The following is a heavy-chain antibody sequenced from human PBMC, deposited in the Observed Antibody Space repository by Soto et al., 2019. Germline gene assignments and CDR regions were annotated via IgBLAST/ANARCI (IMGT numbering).Heavy chain of an antibody. CDR2: ISSSSSYT. V-gene: IGHV3-11*06. Sequence: TGGSLRLSCAASGFTFSDYYMSWIRQAPGKGLEWVSYISSSSSYTNYADSVKGRFTISRDNAKNSLYLQMNSLRAEDTAVYYWARDRPKWLVSSSETLGWGQGTLVTVSS. CDR3: ARDRPKWLVSSSETLG. J-gene: IGHJ4*02. D-gene: IGHD6-19*01. CDR1: GFTFSDYY.